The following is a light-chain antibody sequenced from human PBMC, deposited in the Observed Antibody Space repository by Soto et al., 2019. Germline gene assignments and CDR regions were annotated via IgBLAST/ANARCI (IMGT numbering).Light chain of an antibody. J-gene: IGLJ2*01. CDR2: QDN. CDR3: QALDSSAVV. Sequence: SYELTQPPSVSVSPGQTASITCSGDRLGNKYVCWYQQKPGQSPVMVIYQDNKRPSGIPERLSGSSSGNIATLTISGTQAMDEADYYCQALDSSAVVFGGGTKVTVL. V-gene: IGLV3-1*01. CDR1: RLGNKY.